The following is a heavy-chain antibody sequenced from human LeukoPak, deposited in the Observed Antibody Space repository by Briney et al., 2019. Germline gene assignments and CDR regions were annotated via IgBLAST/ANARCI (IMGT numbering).Heavy chain of an antibody. D-gene: IGHD2-2*01. Sequence: SLXXAXXXGSFXXXYWXXVRXXXXXXXXXIGXXNHSGSTNYNPSLKSRVTISVDTSKNQFSLKLSSVTAADTAVYYCARQAGYCSSTSCRDAFDIWGQGTMVTVSS. V-gene: IGHV4-34*01. J-gene: IGHJ3*02. CDR3: ARQAGYCSSTSCRDAFDI. CDR2: XNHSGST. CDR1: XGSFXXXY.